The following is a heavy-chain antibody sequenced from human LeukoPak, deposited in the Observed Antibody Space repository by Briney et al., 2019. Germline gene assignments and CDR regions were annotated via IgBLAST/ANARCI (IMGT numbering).Heavy chain of an antibody. CDR1: GGSISSSNW. Sequence: PSETLSLTCAVSGGSISSSNWWSWVRQPPGKGLEWIGEIYHSGSTNYNPSLKSRVTISVDTSKNQFSLKLSSVTAADTAVYYCARVRGMIQLWIFDYWGQGTLVTVSS. CDR3: ARVRGMIQLWIFDY. D-gene: IGHD5-18*01. J-gene: IGHJ4*02. V-gene: IGHV4-4*02. CDR2: IYHSGST.